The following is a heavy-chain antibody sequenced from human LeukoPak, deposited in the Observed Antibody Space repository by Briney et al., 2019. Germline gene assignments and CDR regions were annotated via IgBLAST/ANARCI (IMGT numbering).Heavy chain of an antibody. V-gene: IGHV1-69*13. CDR1: GYTFTGYY. CDR3: GRVSCGGNCYSLIGTFDI. Sequence: ASVKVSCKASGYTFTGYYMHWARQAPGQGLEWMGGILPIFGTTNYAQKFQARVTITADESTSTAYMEMSSLRSEDTAVYYCGRVSCGGNCYSLIGTFDIWGQGTMVTVSS. D-gene: IGHD2-15*01. CDR2: ILPIFGTT. J-gene: IGHJ3*02.